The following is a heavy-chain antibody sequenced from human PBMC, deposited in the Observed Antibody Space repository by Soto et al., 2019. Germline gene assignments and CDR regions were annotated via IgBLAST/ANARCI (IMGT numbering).Heavy chain of an antibody. V-gene: IGHV1-18*01. Sequence: QVQLVQSGDEVKKPGASVRVSCKTSGYSFTKYSISWVRQAPGQGLEWMGWISAYNGDTKYAQKLQDRITLITDGSTSTAYMELRSLTSDDTAMYYCARDHAGSGWSRFDYWGQGTLVSVSS. CDR2: ISAYNGDT. CDR3: ARDHAGSGWSRFDY. CDR1: GYSFTKYS. J-gene: IGHJ4*02. D-gene: IGHD6-13*01.